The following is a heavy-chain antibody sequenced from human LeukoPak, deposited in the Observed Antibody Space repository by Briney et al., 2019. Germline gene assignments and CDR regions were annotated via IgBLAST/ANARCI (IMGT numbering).Heavy chain of an antibody. CDR1: GFTFSGYS. CDR3: ARVPAGVIGMKDAFDM. D-gene: IGHD3-16*02. V-gene: IGHV3-21*01. J-gene: IGHJ3*02. Sequence: PGGSLRLSCAASGFTFSGYSLNWVRQAPGKGLEWVSSISRSSSYIYYADSVKGRFTISRDNSKNSLYLQMNSLRAEDTAVYYCARVPAGVIGMKDAFDMWGQGTMVTVSS. CDR2: ISRSSSYI.